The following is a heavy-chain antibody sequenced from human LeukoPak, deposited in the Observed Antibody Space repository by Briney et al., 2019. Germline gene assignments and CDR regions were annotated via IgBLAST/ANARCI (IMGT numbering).Heavy chain of an antibody. D-gene: IGHD3-3*01. CDR3: ARGGRDFWSGYYDAFDI. J-gene: IGHJ3*02. Sequence: ASVKVSCKASGYTFTSYGISWVRQAPGQGLEWMGWINPNSGGTNYAQRFQGRVTMTRDTSISTAYMELSRLRSDDTAVYYCARGGRDFWSGYYDAFDIWGQGTMVTVSS. V-gene: IGHV1-2*02. CDR2: INPNSGGT. CDR1: GYTFTSYG.